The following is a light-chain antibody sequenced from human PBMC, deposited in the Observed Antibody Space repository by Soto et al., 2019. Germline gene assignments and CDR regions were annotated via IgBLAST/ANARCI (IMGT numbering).Light chain of an antibody. J-gene: IGKJ5*01. CDR2: DAS. CDR3: QQLKTYPFT. V-gene: IGKV1-13*02. CDR1: QGISSA. Sequence: AIQLTQSPSSLSASVGDRVSITCRASQGISSALAWYQHKPGKAPKILIYDASSLQSGVPSRFSGSESGSECTVTISSQQPEDFATYFCQQLKTYPFTFVQGTRLEIK.